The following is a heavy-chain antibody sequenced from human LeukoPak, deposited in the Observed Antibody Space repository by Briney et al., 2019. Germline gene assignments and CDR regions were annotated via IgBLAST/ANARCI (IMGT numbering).Heavy chain of an antibody. CDR2: IYYSGST. CDR3: ARDLYDHDSSGYYEF. D-gene: IGHD3-22*01. CDR1: GGSISSSSYY. Sequence: PSETLSLTCTVSGGSISSSSYYWGWIRQPPGKGLEWIGSIYYSGSTYYNPSLKSRVTISVHTSKNQFSLKLSSVTTADTAVYYCARDLYDHDSSGYYEFWGQGTLVTVSS. V-gene: IGHV4-39*07. J-gene: IGHJ4*02.